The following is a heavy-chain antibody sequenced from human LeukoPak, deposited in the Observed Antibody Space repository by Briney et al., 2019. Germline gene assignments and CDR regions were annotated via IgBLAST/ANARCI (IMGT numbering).Heavy chain of an antibody. V-gene: IGHV3-9*01. CDR1: GFTFDDYA. Sequence: GGSLRLSCAASGFTFDDYAMPWVRQAPGKGLEWVSGISWNSGSIGYADSVKGRFTISRDNAKASLHLQMVSLRAEDTAVYYCAKSSIAATYSMDVWGQGTTVTVSS. CDR3: AKSSIAATYSMDV. J-gene: IGHJ6*02. D-gene: IGHD6-13*01. CDR2: ISWNSGSI.